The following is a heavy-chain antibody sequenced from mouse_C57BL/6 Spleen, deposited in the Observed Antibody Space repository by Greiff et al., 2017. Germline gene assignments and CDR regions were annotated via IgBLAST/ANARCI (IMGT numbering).Heavy chain of an antibody. CDR1: GFNITDYY. Sequence: VQLQQSGAELVRPGASVKLFCTASGFNITDYYMHWVKQRPEQGLVWIGRIDPEDGDTEYAPKFQGKATMTADTSSNTAYLQLSSLTSEDTAVYYCTTEGVPWYFDVWGTGTTVTVSS. CDR3: TTEGVPWYFDV. D-gene: IGHD5-1*01. CDR2: IDPEDGDT. J-gene: IGHJ1*03. V-gene: IGHV14-1*01.